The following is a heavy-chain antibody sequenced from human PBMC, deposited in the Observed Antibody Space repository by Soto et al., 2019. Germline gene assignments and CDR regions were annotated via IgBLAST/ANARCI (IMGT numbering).Heavy chain of an antibody. CDR2: IYYSGST. Sequence: PSETLSLTCTVSGGSISSYYWSWIRQPPGKGLEWIGYIYYSGSTNYNPSLKSRVTISVDTSKNQFSLKLSSVTAADTAVYYCARAIQLWFHRVIWFDPWGQGTLVTVSS. D-gene: IGHD5-18*01. CDR3: ARAIQLWFHRVIWFDP. V-gene: IGHV4-59*01. CDR1: GGSISSYY. J-gene: IGHJ5*02.